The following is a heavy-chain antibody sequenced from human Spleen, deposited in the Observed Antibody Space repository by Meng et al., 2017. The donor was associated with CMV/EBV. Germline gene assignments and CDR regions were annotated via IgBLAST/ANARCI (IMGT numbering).Heavy chain of an antibody. CDR1: GYTFTGYY. D-gene: IGHD2-2*01. CDR3: VRGGDIVVVPAAPVAY. J-gene: IGHJ4*02. V-gene: IGHV1-2*02. CDR2: INPNSGGT. Sequence: ASVKVSCKASGYTFTGYYMHWVRQAPGQGLEWMGWINPNSGGTNYAQKFQGRVTMTRDTSISTAYMELSRLRSDDTAVYYCVRGGDIVVVPAAPVAYWGQGTLVTVSS.